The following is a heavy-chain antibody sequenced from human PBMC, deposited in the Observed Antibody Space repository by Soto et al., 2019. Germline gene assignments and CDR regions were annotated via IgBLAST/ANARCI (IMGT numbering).Heavy chain of an antibody. CDR3: AKSSSWAHYYYMDV. D-gene: IGHD2-2*01. V-gene: IGHV3-23*01. CDR2: ISGSGVTT. Sequence: GSLRLSCAASGFTFSSYAMSWVRQAPGKGLEWVSVISGSGVTTNYADSVKDRFTISRDNSKNSLYLQMNSLRVEDTAIYYCAKSSSWAHYYYMDVWGKGTTVTVSS. CDR1: GFTFSSYA. J-gene: IGHJ6*03.